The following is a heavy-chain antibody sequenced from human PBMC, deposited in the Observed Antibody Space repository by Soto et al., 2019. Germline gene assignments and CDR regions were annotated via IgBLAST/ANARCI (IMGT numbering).Heavy chain of an antibody. CDR1: GFTFNIYG. J-gene: IGHJ4*02. CDR2: ISYDGSNQ. CDR3: AKDQASGQGSFDS. V-gene: IGHV3-30*18. Sequence: GGSLRLSCAASGFTFNIYGVHWVRQAPDKGLEWVALISYDGSNQYYADSVKGRFTISRDNSKNTLFLQMNSLRADGTAVYYCAKDQASGQGSFDSWGQGTMVTVSS.